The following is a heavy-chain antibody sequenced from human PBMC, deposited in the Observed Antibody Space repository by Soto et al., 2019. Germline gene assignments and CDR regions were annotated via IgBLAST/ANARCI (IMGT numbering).Heavy chain of an antibody. CDR1: GFTFSSNW. Sequence: EVQLVESGGGLVQPGGSLRLSCAASGFTFSSNWMHWVRQAPGKGLVWVARINSDGTTTTYADTVKGRFTISRDNAKNTVYLQMNSLRVEDTAVYYCATVGTGSYTCFDPWGRGTLVTVSS. D-gene: IGHD3-10*01. V-gene: IGHV3-74*01. CDR2: INSDGTTT. J-gene: IGHJ5*02. CDR3: ATVGTGSYTCFDP.